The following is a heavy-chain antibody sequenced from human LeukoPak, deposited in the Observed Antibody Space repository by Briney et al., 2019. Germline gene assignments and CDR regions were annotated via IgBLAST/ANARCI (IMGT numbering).Heavy chain of an antibody. CDR3: ARETEVPGGRSWDF. J-gene: IGHJ4*02. D-gene: IGHD6-19*01. CDR2: IHPSGTT. V-gene: IGHV4-4*07. CDR1: GGSISSYY. Sequence: SETLSLTCTVSGGSISSYYWTWIRQPAGKGLEWIGRIHPSGTTSHNPSLKSRAIMSLDMSNNQFSLKVRSVTAADTAVYYCARETEVPGGRSWDFWGQGTLVTVSS.